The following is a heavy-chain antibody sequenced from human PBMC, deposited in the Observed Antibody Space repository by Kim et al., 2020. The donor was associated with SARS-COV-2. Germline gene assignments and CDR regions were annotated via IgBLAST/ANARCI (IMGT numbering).Heavy chain of an antibody. CDR1: GFTFSSYW. CDR2: INSDGSST. J-gene: IGHJ3*01. CDR3: ARAAANTRNAFDF. Sequence: GGSLRLSCAASGFTFSSYWMHWVRQAPGKGLVWVSRINSDGSSTNYADSVKGRFTISRDNAKNTLYLQMNSLRAEDTALYYCARAAANTRNAFDFWGQGTMVTVSS. D-gene: IGHD6-13*01. V-gene: IGHV3-74*01.